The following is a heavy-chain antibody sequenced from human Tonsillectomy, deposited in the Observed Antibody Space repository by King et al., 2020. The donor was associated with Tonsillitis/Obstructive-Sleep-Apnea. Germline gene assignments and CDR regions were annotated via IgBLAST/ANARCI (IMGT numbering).Heavy chain of an antibody. CDR3: AKERGGTYLWALYFDY. J-gene: IGHJ4*02. D-gene: IGHD3-10*01. V-gene: IGHV3-30*04. CDR1: GFTFSCYA. CDR2: ISYDGSNK. Sequence: VQLVESGGGVVQPGRSLRLSCAASGFTFSCYAMHWVRQAPGKGLEWVAIISYDGSNKYYADSVKGRFTISRDNSKNTLYLQMNSLRPEDTAIYYCAKERGGTYLWALYFDYWGQGTLVTVSS.